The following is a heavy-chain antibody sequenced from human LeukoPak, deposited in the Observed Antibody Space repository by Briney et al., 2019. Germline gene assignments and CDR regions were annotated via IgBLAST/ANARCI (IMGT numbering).Heavy chain of an antibody. V-gene: IGHV3-74*01. J-gene: IGHJ5*02. CDR2: INTDGRTT. CDR1: GFPFNNYW. D-gene: IGHD6-19*01. Sequence: GGSLRLSCAASGFPFNNYWMYWVRQDPGKGLVWVSSINTDGRTTRYAASVQGRFTISRDNAKNTLYLQMNSLSGDDTAVYYCARAGASGWYAAGWFDPWGQGSLVTVSS. CDR3: ARAGASGWYAAGWFDP.